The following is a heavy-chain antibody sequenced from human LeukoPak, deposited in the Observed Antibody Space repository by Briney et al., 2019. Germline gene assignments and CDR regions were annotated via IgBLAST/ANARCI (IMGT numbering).Heavy chain of an antibody. CDR2: ISNNGGYT. CDR1: GFTFSSSA. CDR3: AKQLGYCSDGSCYFPY. Sequence: GGSLRLSCAASGFTFSSSAMSWDRQAPGKGLEWVSAISNNGGYTYYADSVQGRFTISRDNSKSTLCLQMNSQRAEDTAVYYCAKQLGYCSDGSCYFPYWGQGTLVTVSS. J-gene: IGHJ4*02. D-gene: IGHD2-15*01. V-gene: IGHV3-23*01.